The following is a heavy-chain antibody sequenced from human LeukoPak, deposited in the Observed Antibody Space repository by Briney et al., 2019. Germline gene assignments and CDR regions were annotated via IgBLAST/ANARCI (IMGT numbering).Heavy chain of an antibody. V-gene: IGHV4-59*08. D-gene: IGHD2-2*01. J-gene: IGHJ6*02. CDR2: IYYSGST. CDR1: RGSLSSCY. CDR3: ARHKGYCSSTSCYYYYGMDV. Sequence: SETLSLTRAVSRGSLSSCYWSWVWQPPRKGLEWIGYIYYSGSTHYNPSLTGRVTISVDTSKNQFSLKLSSVTAADTAVYYCARHKGYCSSTSCYYYYGMDVWGQGTTVTVSS.